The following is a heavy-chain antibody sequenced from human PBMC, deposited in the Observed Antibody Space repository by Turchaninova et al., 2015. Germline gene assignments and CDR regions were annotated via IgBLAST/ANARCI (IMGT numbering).Heavy chain of an antibody. CDR3: SRGAQYYSQSSVDY. CDR1: GVVLSVFH. D-gene: IGHD3-22*01. CDR2: INESGTT. V-gene: IGHV4-34*01. Sequence: QVQLQQWGAGLLQPPETLSLTCRVPGVVLSVFHLNWIRQAPGKGLDGIVKINESGTTTYNPSLKSRVNISIDTSKKLFSLKFRSVTAADTDMYYCSRGAQYYSQSSVDYWAQGTLVTVSS. J-gene: IGHJ4*02.